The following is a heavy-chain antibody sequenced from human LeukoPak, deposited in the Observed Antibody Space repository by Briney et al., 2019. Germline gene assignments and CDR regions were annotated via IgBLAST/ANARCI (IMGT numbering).Heavy chain of an antibody. D-gene: IGHD3-16*01. V-gene: IGHV3-21*01. Sequence: PGGSLRLSCAASGFTFSSCSMNWVREAPGKGLEWVSSISSSSSYIYYADSVKGRFTISRDNAKNSLYLQMNSLRAEDTAVYYCASDSDYVWGNWGQGTLVTVSS. CDR2: ISSSSSYI. J-gene: IGHJ4*02. CDR3: ASDSDYVWGN. CDR1: GFTFSSCS.